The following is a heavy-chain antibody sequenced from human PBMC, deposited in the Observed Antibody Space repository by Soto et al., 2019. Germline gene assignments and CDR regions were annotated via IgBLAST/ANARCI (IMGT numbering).Heavy chain of an antibody. CDR3: ARDPAFGVSQGWNWFDP. D-gene: IGHD3-3*01. CDR2: INPKSGGT. V-gene: IGHV1-2*04. J-gene: IGHJ5*02. Sequence: ASVKVSCKASGYIFTDYYMHWVRQAPGQGVEWMGWINPKSGGTNDAQKFQGWVTMTRDTSISTVYMELSRLRSNDTAVYYCARDPAFGVSQGWNWFDPWGQGTLVTVSS. CDR1: GYIFTDYY.